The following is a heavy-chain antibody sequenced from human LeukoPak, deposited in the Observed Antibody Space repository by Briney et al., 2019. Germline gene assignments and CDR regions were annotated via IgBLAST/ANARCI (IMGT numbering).Heavy chain of an antibody. CDR1: GFTFSSYG. J-gene: IGHJ4*02. D-gene: IGHD6-19*01. CDR2: IRYDGSNK. V-gene: IGHV3-30*02. Sequence: PGGSLRLSCAASGFTFSSYGMHWVRQAPGKGLEWVAFIRYDGSNKYYADSVKGRFTISRDNARNSLYLQMNSLRAEDTAVYYCARGVIAVAGNLDYWGQGTLVTVSS. CDR3: ARGVIAVAGNLDY.